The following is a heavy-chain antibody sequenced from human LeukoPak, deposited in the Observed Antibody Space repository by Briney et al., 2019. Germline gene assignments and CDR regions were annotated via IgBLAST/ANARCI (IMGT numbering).Heavy chain of an antibody. CDR1: GGSFSSKA. CDR2: IIPMFETT. CDR3: ATSRRIHGSGLAVRYSWLDP. D-gene: IGHD3-10*01. V-gene: IGHV1-69*13. Sequence: GASVKVSCKASGGSFSSKAISWVRQAPGQGLEWMGGIIPMFETTNYAQKFLGRVTITADESTNAAYKELSSLISEDTALYFCATSRRIHGSGLAVRYSWLDPWGQGTLVTVSS. J-gene: IGHJ5*02.